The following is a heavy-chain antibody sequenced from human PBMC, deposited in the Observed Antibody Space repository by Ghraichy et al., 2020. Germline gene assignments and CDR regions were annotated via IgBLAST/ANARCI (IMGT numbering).Heavy chain of an antibody. D-gene: IGHD6-6*01. Sequence: SCTVSGGSISSYYWSWIRQPPGRGLEWIGYIYYSGTTNYNPSLKSRITVSIDTSKNQFSLKLSSVTAADTAVYYCARKFLYSSSSPFDSWGQGTLVTVSS. CDR2: IYYSGTT. V-gene: IGHV4-59*01. CDR1: GGSISSYY. CDR3: ARKFLYSSSSPFDS. J-gene: IGHJ4*02.